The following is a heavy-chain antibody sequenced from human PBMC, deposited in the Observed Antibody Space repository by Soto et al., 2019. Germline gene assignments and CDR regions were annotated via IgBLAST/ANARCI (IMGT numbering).Heavy chain of an antibody. CDR1: VFTVSYYY. CDR2: ISISRRYT. J-gene: IGHJ5*02. V-gene: IGHV3-11*03. D-gene: IGHD3-22*01. CDR3: ARSHYYDTSGP. Sequence: GGSLRLSCAACVFTVSYYYMSWIRQAPGKWLEGVSYISISRRYTXXAESVKGRXTMSRENAKNSXYLQVXKEGAGDRSVYYCARSHYYDTSGPWRQGTLVTVSS.